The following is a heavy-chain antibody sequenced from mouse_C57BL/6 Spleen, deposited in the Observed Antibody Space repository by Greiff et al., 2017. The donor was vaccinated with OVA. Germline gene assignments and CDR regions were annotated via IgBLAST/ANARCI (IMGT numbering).Heavy chain of an antibody. J-gene: IGHJ2*01. Sequence: QVQLQQSGAELVRPGASVTLSCKASGYTFTDYEMHWVKQTPVHGLEWIGAIDPETGGTAYNQKFKGKAILTADKSSSTAYMELRSLTSEDSAVYYCTRGDWDSYFDYWGQGTTLTVSS. V-gene: IGHV1-15*01. CDR1: GYTFTDYE. D-gene: IGHD4-1*01. CDR2: IDPETGGT. CDR3: TRGDWDSYFDY.